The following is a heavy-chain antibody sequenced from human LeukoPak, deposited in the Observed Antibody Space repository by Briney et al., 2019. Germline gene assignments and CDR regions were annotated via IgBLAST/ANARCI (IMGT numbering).Heavy chain of an antibody. CDR2: TNPRTGYS. CDR1: GYTLINYD. Sequence: ASVKVSCMASGYTLINYDINWVRQATGQGLEWMGWTNPRTGYSGYAQNFQGRVTMTRNTSISTVFMELSSLISDDTAVYFCARGNRLYSSTWSSLAFDIWGQGTMVTVSS. CDR3: ARGNRLYSSTWSSLAFDI. D-gene: IGHD6-13*01. V-gene: IGHV1-8*01. J-gene: IGHJ3*02.